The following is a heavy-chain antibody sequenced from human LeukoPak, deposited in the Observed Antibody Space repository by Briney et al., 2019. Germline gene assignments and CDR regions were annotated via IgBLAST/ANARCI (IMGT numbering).Heavy chain of an antibody. D-gene: IGHD3-10*01. Sequence: PGRSLRLSCAASGFTFSSYAMHWVRQAPGKGLEWVAVISYDGSNKYYADSVKGRFTISRDNSKNTLYLQMNSLRAEDTAVYYCARDSYYYGSGGHFDYWGQGTLVTVSS. J-gene: IGHJ4*02. CDR1: GFTFSSYA. CDR2: ISYDGSNK. V-gene: IGHV3-30-3*01. CDR3: ARDSYYYGSGGHFDY.